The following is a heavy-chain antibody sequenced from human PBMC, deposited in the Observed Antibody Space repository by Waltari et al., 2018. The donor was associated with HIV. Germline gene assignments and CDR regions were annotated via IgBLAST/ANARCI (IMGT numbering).Heavy chain of an antibody. V-gene: IGHV3-30*18. J-gene: IGHJ4*02. CDR2: ISYYGDNK. CDR1: GFTFSSYA. Sequence: QVQLVESGGGVVQPGRSLRLSCAASGFTFSSYAMHWVRQAPGKGLGWVAVISYYGDNKHYADSVKGRFTISRDNSKNTLYLQMNSLRTEDTAVYYCAKGASGWSPGYWGQGTLVTVSS. D-gene: IGHD6-19*01. CDR3: AKGASGWSPGY.